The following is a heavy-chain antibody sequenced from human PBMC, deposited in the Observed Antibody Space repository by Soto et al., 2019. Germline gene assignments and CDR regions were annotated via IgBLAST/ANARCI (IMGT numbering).Heavy chain of an antibody. CDR2: IIPILGIA. D-gene: IGHD2-15*01. CDR1: GGTCSSYT. CDR3: AREEGYCSGGSCYASYFDY. J-gene: IGHJ4*02. V-gene: IGHV1-69*04. Sequence: SVKVTCKASGGTCSSYTISWVRQAPAQGLEWMGRIIPILGIANYAQKFQGRVTITADKSTSTAYMELSSLRSEDTAVYYCAREEGYCSGGSCYASYFDYWGQGTLVTVSS.